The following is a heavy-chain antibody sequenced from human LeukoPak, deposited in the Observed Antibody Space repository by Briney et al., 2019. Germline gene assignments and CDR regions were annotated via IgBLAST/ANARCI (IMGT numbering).Heavy chain of an antibody. V-gene: IGHV6-1*01. D-gene: IGHD2-2*01. CDR2: TYYRSKLYN. CDR3: ARAPSWGYYYFDL. J-gene: IGHJ2*01. Sequence: RAQTLSLTCAISGDRVSINSAAWNGIRQPPSRGLEWQGRTYYRSKLYNDYAVSLKRRITINPDTSKNQFSLQLNSVTPEDTAVYYCARAPSWGYYYFDLWGRGTLVTVSS. CDR1: GDRVSINSAA.